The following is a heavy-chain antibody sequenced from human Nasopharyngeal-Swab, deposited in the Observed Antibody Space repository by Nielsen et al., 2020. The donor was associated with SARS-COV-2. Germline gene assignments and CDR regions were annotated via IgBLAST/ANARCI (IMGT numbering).Heavy chain of an antibody. CDR1: GFTFSSYW. V-gene: IGHV3-74*01. CDR2: INSDGSST. D-gene: IGHD1-1*01. J-gene: IGHJ3*02. Sequence: GESLKISCAASGFTFSSYWMHGGRQATGKGLVWVSRINSDGSSTSYADSVKGRFTISRDNAKNTLYLQMNSLRAEDTAVYYCARSLILQRDAFDIWGQGTMVTVSS. CDR3: ARSLILQRDAFDI.